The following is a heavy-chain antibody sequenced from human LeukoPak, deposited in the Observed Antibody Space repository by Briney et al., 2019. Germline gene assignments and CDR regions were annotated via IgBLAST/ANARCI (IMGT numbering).Heavy chain of an antibody. J-gene: IGHJ3*02. CDR2: IVHSGNT. D-gene: IGHD6-13*01. Sequence: PSETLSLTCAVYGGSFSGYYWSWIRQPPGKGLEWIGAIVHSGNTKYNPSLKSRVTISVVTSKNQFSLTLTSVTHADTAVYYCARFGSSTWYKGAFDIWGQGTMVTVAS. V-gene: IGHV4-34*12. CDR1: GGSFSGYY. CDR3: ARFGSSTWYKGAFDI.